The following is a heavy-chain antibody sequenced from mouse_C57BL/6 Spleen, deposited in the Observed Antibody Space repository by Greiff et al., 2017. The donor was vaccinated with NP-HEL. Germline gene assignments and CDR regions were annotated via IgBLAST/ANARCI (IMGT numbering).Heavy chain of an antibody. CDR1: GYSITSDY. Sequence: EVKLVESGPGLAKPSQTLSLTCSVTGYSITSDYWNWIRKFPGNKLEYMGYISYSGSTYYNPSLKSRISITRDTSKNQYYLQLNSVTTEDTATYYCARLNYGSSYIYAMDYWGQGTSVTVSS. CDR3: ARLNYGSSYIYAMDY. J-gene: IGHJ4*01. CDR2: ISYSGST. D-gene: IGHD1-1*01. V-gene: IGHV3-8*01.